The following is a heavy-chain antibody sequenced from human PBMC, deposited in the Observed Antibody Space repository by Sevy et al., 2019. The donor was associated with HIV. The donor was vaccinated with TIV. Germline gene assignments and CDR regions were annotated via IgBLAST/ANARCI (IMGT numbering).Heavy chain of an antibody. CDR2: IGTLDDT. J-gene: IGHJ4*02. D-gene: IGHD2-21*01. CDR1: GFSFSGSD. Sequence: GGSLRLSCAAYGFSFSGSDMHWVRQSTGKGLEWISSIGTLDDTFYAESVKGRFTIFRDNGKSSLYIQMNTLRVGDTVRYYCVRGLQSHCDRTACALDLWGQGTLVTVSS. V-gene: IGHV3-13*04. CDR3: VRGLQSHCDRTACALDL.